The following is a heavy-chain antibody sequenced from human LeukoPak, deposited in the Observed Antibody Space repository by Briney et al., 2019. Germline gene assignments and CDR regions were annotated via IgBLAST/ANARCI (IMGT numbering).Heavy chain of an antibody. CDR3: ASSTFHCSSTSCYVYYYMDV. V-gene: IGHV3-7*01. Sequence: GGSLRLSCAASGFTFSSYWMSWVRQAPGKGLEWVANIKQDGSEKYYVDSVKGRFTISRDNAKNSLYLQMNSLRAEDTAVYYCASSTFHCSSTSCYVYYYMDVWGKGTTVTVSS. J-gene: IGHJ6*03. D-gene: IGHD2-2*01. CDR1: GFTFSSYW. CDR2: IKQDGSEK.